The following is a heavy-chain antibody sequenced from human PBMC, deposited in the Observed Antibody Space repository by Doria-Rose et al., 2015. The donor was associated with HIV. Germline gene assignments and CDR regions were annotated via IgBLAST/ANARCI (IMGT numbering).Heavy chain of an antibody. CDR2: ISSTSAYI. CDR1: GFTFSSHR. Sequence: VQLVQSGGGLVRPGGSLRLSCATSGFTFSSHRINWVRQAPGKGLEWLSSISSTSAYINYADSVRGRFTISRDNARNSLYLQMDSLRAEDTAIYYCATGVTLDYWGHGTLVTVSS. J-gene: IGHJ4*01. CDR3: ATGVTLDY. D-gene: IGHD3-10*01. V-gene: IGHV3-21*01.